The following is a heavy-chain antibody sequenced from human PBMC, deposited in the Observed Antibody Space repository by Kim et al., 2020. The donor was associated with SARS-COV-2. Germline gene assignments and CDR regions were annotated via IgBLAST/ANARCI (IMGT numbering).Heavy chain of an antibody. CDR3: AREGGTSSRAFDI. D-gene: IGHD6-6*01. J-gene: IGHJ3*02. V-gene: IGHV3-74*01. Sequence: GGSLRLSCAASGFTFSNYWMHWVRQAPGKGLVWVSRINSDGTSTAYADSVKGRFTISRDNAKNTLYLQMNSLRAEDTAVYYCAREGGTSSRAFDIWGQGTMVTVS. CDR1: GFTFSNYW. CDR2: INSDGTST.